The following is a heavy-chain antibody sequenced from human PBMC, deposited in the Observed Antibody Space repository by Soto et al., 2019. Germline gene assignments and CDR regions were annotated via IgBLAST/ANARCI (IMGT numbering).Heavy chain of an antibody. CDR2: ISYDGSNK. CDR3: ARDRSSWTYYYGMDV. CDR1: GFTFSSYA. V-gene: IGHV3-30-3*01. D-gene: IGHD6-13*01. J-gene: IGHJ6*02. Sequence: GGSLRLSCAASGFTFSSYAMHWVRQAPGKGLEWVAVISYDGSNKYYADSVKGRFTISRDNSKNTLYLQMNSLRAEDTAVYYCARDRSSWTYYYGMDVWGQGTTVPVSS.